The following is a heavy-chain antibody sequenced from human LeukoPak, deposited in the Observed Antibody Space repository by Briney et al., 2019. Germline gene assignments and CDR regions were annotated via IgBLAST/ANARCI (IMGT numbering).Heavy chain of an antibody. CDR2: ISSSSSYI. V-gene: IGHV3-21*01. J-gene: IGHJ4*02. CDR1: GFPFSSDA. D-gene: IGHD3-22*01. Sequence: PGGSLRLSCAGSGFPFSSDAMNWVRQAPGKGLEWVSSISSSSSYIYYADSVKGRFTISRDNAKNSLYLQMNSLRAEDTAVYYCARSSMDYYDSSGYYFDYWGQGTLVTVSS. CDR3: ARSSMDYYDSSGYYFDY.